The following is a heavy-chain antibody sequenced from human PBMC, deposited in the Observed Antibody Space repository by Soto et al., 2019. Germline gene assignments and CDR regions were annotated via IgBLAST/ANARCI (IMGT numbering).Heavy chain of an antibody. D-gene: IGHD2-21*01. CDR2: IYYSGST. CDR3: ARGVEVVVIAEYYFDY. CDR1: GGSISSSSYY. J-gene: IGHJ4*02. Sequence: QLQLQESGPGLVKPSETLSLTCTVSGGSISSSSYYWGWIRQPPGKGLEWIGSIYYSGSTYYNPSLKSRVTISVDTSKNQFSLKLSSVTAADTAVYYCARGVEVVVIAEYYFDYWGQGTLVTVSS. V-gene: IGHV4-39*01.